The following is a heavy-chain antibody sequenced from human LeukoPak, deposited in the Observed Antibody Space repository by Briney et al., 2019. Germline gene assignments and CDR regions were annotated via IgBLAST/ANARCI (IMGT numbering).Heavy chain of an antibody. CDR2: INTNTGNP. V-gene: IGHV7-4-1*02. Sequence: ASVKVSCKASGYTFTGYYMHWVRQAPGQGLEWMGWINTNTGNPTYAQGFTGRFVFSLDTSVSTAYLQISSLKAEDTAVYYCARDGMNTMVRGVIYYYYYYMDVWGKGTTVTVSS. CDR3: ARDGMNTMVRGVIYYYYYYMDV. J-gene: IGHJ6*03. D-gene: IGHD3-10*01. CDR1: GYTFTGYY.